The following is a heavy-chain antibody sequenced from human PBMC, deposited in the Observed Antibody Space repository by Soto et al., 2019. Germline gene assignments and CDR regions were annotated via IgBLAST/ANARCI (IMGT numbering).Heavy chain of an antibody. V-gene: IGHV1-18*04. CDR3: ARPEGSHYYGMDV. D-gene: IGHD2-15*01. CDR1: DNTFISYA. Sequence: ASVKVSCKASDNTFISYAISWVRPAPGQGLEWMGWISDYNNNTKYAQKFQDRVTMTTDRSTSTAYMELRSLRADDTAVYYCARPEGSHYYGMDVWGQGTTVTVSS. J-gene: IGHJ6*02. CDR2: ISDYNNNT.